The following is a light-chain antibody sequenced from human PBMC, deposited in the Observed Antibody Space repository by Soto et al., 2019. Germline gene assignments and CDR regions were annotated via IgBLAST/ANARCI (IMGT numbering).Light chain of an antibody. CDR1: TSDVGGYNY. Sequence: QSALTQPASVSGSPGQSITISCTGTTSDVGGYNYVSWHQQHPGKAPKLMIYDVINRPSGVSNRFSGSKSDNTASLTISGLQAEDEADYYCTSYTSSGTHVLGSGTKRTVL. CDR2: DVI. J-gene: IGLJ1*01. V-gene: IGLV2-14*01. CDR3: TSYTSSGTHV.